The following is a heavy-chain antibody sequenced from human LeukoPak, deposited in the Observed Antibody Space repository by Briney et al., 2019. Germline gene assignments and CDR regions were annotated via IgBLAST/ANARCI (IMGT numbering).Heavy chain of an antibody. V-gene: IGHV3-9*01. CDR1: GFTFDDYA. J-gene: IGHJ4*02. Sequence: PGGSLRLSCAASGFTFDDYAMHSVRHAPGKGLEWVSGISWDSSSIAYADSVKGRFTIARDNSKNSLYLQMNSLRAEDTALYYCAKEYYDILTGYLDYWGQGTLGTVSA. CDR2: ISWDSSSI. CDR3: AKEYYDILTGYLDY. D-gene: IGHD3-9*01.